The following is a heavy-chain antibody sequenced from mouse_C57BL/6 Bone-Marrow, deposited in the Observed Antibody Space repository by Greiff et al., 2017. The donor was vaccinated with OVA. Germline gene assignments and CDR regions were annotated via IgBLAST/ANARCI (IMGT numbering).Heavy chain of an antibody. CDR3: AQLGRFAY. J-gene: IGHJ3*01. Sequence: VKLMESGAELARPGASVKMSCKASGYTFTSYTMHWVKQRPGQGLEWIGYINPSSGYTKYNQKFKDKATLTADKSSSTAYMQLSSLTSEDSAVYYCAQLGRFAYWGQGTLVTVSA. V-gene: IGHV1-4*01. CDR1: GYTFTSYT. CDR2: INPSSGYT. D-gene: IGHD4-1*02.